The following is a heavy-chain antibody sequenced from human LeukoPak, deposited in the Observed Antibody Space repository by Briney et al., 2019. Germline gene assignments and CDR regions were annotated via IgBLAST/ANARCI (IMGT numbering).Heavy chain of an antibody. CDR3: ARRFGIAVAGPFDY. CDR2: INWIGGSP. V-gene: IGHV3-20*04. Sequence: GGSLRLSCAASGFTFGDYGMSWVRQAPGKGLEWVSGINWIGGSPGYADSVKGRFTISRDNAKNSLYLQMNSLSAEDTALYYCARRFGIAVAGPFDYWGQRTLVTVSS. CDR1: GFTFGDYG. D-gene: IGHD6-19*01. J-gene: IGHJ4*02.